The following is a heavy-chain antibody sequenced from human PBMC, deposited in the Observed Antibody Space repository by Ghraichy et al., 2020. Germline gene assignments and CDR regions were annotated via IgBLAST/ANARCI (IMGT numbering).Heavy chain of an antibody. CDR3: ARRKNSPNDTGLVAFDY. D-gene: IGHD1-1*01. CDR1: GGSISSGGYY. CDR2: IYYSGST. V-gene: IGHV4-31*03. J-gene: IGHJ4*02. Sequence: SLNISCTVSGGSISSGGYYWSWIRQHPGKGLEWIGYIYYSGSTYYNPSLKSRVTISVDTSKNQFSLKLSSVTAADTAVYYCARRKNSPNDTGLVAFDYWGQGTLVTVSS.